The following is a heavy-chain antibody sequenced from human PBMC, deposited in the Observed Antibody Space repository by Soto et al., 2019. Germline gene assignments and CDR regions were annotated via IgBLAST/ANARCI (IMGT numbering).Heavy chain of an antibody. CDR2: INAGNGKT. Sequence: ASVKVSCKASGYTFTTYAMHWVRQAPGQRLEWMGWINAGNGKTKYSQKFQSRVTITRDTSATTVYMELSSLRSEDTAVYYCARAGDDCSTTNCYMIDYWGQGTLVTVSS. D-gene: IGHD2-2*02. CDR1: GYTFTTYA. J-gene: IGHJ4*02. V-gene: IGHV1-3*01. CDR3: ARAGDDCSTTNCYMIDY.